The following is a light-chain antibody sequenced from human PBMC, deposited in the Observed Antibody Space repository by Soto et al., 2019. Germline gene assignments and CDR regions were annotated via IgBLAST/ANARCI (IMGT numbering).Light chain of an antibody. J-gene: IGKJ1*01. CDR1: QSVSSY. V-gene: IGKV3-11*01. CDR3: QQRGKWPPT. CDR2: DAS. Sequence: DIVLTQSPASLSLSPGERATLSCRASQSVSSYLAWYQQKPGQAPRLLIYDASNRATGIPARFSGSGSGTDFSLTINSLEPEDFAVYYCQQRGKWPPTFGQGTKVDIK.